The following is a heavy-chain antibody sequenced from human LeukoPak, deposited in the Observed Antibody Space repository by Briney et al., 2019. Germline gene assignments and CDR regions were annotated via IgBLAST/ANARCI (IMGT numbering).Heavy chain of an antibody. CDR2: IYYSGST. CDR1: GGSISSSSYY. V-gene: IGHV4-39*07. D-gene: IGHD1-26*01. Sequence: SETLSLTCTVSGGSISSSSYYWGWIRQPPGKGLEWIGSIYYSGSTYYNPSLKSRVTISVDTSKNQFSLKLSSVTAADTGVYYCASHSGSYYFDYWGQGTLVTVSS. CDR3: ASHSGSYYFDY. J-gene: IGHJ4*02.